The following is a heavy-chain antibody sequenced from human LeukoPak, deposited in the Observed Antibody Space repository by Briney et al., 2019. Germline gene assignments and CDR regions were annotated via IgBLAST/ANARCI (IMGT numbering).Heavy chain of an antibody. CDR2: ISSSSSTI. V-gene: IGHV3-48*01. CDR3: ARDSNHDYGDY. J-gene: IGHJ4*02. CDR1: GFIFSTYS. Sequence: PGGSLRLSCAASGFIFSTYSMNWVRQAPGKGLEWVSYISSSSSTIYYADSVKGRFTISRDNAKNSLYLQMNSLRAEDTAVYYCARDSNHDYGDYWGQGTLVTVSS.